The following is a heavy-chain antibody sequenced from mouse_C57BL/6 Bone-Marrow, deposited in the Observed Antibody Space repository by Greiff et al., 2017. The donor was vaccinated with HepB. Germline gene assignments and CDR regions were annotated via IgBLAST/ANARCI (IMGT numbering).Heavy chain of an antibody. V-gene: IGHV1-5*01. CDR3: TVWLRRAMDY. Sequence: VQLQQSGTVLARPGASVKMSCKTSGYTFTSYWMHWVKQRPGQGLEWVGAISPGNSDTSYNQKFKGKANLTAVTSASTAYMELSSLTNEDSAVYYCTVWLRRAMDYWGQGTSVTVSS. CDR1: GYTFTSYW. CDR2: ISPGNSDT. D-gene: IGHD2-2*01. J-gene: IGHJ4*01.